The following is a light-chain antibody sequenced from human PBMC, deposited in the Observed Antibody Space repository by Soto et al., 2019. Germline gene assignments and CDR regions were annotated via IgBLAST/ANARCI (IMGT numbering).Light chain of an antibody. CDR2: DVT. Sequence: QSALTQPASVSGSPGQSITISCTGTSFDVGGYYHVSWYQQHPGKAPKLMIYDVTYRPSGVPNRFSGSKSGNTASLTISGLQAEDEGHYYCSSYTSSNTLVFDGGTKVTVL. J-gene: IGLJ3*02. CDR1: SFDVGGYYH. CDR3: SSYTSSNTLV. V-gene: IGLV2-14*03.